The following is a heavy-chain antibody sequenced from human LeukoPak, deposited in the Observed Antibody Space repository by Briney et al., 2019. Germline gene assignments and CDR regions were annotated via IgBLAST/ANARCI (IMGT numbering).Heavy chain of an antibody. D-gene: IGHD4-17*01. CDR2: INHSGST. J-gene: IGHJ4*02. CDR3: ASLTVTTGY. CDR1: GGSFSGYY. Sequence: PSETLSLTCAVYGGSFSGYYWSWIRQPPGKGLEWIGEINHSGSTNYNPSLKSRVTISVDTSKNQFSLKLSSVTAADTAVYYCASLTVTTGYWGQGTLVTVSS. V-gene: IGHV4-34*01.